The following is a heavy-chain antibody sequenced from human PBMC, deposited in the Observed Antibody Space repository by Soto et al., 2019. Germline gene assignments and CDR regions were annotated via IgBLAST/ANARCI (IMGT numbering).Heavy chain of an antibody. Sequence: QVQLVESGGGVVQPGRSLKLSCAASGFTFSRFGMHWVRQAPGKGLEWVAVISYDGSNRFYADSVKGRFTISRDNSKNTLYLPMNSLRPEDTAVYYCANDLYGSETYTYYCGMDVWGQGTTVTVSS. CDR1: GFTFSRFG. D-gene: IGHD3-10*01. CDR3: ANDLYGSETYTYYCGMDV. V-gene: IGHV3-30*18. J-gene: IGHJ6*02. CDR2: ISYDGSNR.